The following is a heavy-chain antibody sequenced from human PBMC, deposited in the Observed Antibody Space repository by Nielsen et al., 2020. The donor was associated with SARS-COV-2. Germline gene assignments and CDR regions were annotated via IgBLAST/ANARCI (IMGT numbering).Heavy chain of an antibody. CDR1: GFTFSSND. J-gene: IGHJ2*01. CDR3: AREKPEPGNWYFDL. CDR2: IATGGGP. Sequence: GGSLRLSCAASGFTFSSNDMHWVRQGIGKSLEWVSGIATGGGPNYPDSARGRFTISREDASNTLYLQINSLTAGDTAVYYCAREKPEPGNWYFDLWGRGTLVTVSS. V-gene: IGHV3-13*04.